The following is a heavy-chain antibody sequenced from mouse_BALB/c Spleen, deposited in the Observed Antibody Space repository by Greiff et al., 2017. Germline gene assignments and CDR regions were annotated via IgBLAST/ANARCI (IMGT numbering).Heavy chain of an antibody. J-gene: IGHJ4*01. D-gene: IGHD1-1*01. Sequence: EVQRVESGGGLVQPGGSLKLSCAASGFTFSSYTMSWVRQTPEKRLEWVAYISNGGGSTYYPDTVKGRFTISRDNAKNTLYLQMSSLKSEDTAMYYCARQNYGYAMDYWGQGTSVTVSS. CDR2: ISNGGGST. CDR3: ARQNYGYAMDY. CDR1: GFTFSSYT. V-gene: IGHV5-12-2*01.